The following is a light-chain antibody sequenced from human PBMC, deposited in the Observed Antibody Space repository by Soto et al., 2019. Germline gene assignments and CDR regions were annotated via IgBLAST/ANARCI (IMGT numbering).Light chain of an antibody. CDR3: HHYGGSPPFT. Sequence: EVVLTQSPGTLSLSPGERATLSCRASQIVSNNYLAWYQQRPGQAPRLLIYATFNRATGIPDRFSGSGSGNDFPPSIHRLEAGDFSVYYCHHYGGSPPFTFGQGTKLEI. V-gene: IGKV3-20*01. J-gene: IGKJ2*01. CDR1: QIVSNNY. CDR2: ATF.